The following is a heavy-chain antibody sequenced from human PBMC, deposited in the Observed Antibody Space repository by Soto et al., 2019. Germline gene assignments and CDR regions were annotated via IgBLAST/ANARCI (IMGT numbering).Heavy chain of an antibody. J-gene: IGHJ4*02. CDR3: ARDRGAIRYLDY. CDR2: IYYSGST. CDR1: GGSISSGGYY. V-gene: IGHV4-31*03. D-gene: IGHD3-10*01. Sequence: QVQLQESGPGLVKPSQTLSLTCTVSGGSISSGGYYWSWIRQHPGKGLEWIGYIYYSGSTYYNPSLKSRINLTVDTAKNQFSLKPSSVTAADTAVYYCARDRGAIRYLDYWGQGTLVPVSS.